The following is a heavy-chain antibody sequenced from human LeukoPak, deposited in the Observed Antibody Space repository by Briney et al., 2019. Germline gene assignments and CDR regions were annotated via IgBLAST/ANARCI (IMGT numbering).Heavy chain of an antibody. CDR1: GGSISSYY. Sequence: KPSETLSLTCTVSGGSISSYYWSWIRQPPGKGLKWIGNIYYSGYTTYSPSPRSRVTISVDTSKNQFSLKLSSVTAADTAVYYCARETSQKGAHYMDVWGKGTTITISS. CDR2: IYYSGYT. CDR3: ARETSQKGAHYMDV. J-gene: IGHJ6*03. V-gene: IGHV4-59*01. D-gene: IGHD3-16*01.